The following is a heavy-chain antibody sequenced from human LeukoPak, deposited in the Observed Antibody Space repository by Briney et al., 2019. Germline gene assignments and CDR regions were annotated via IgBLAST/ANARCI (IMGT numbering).Heavy chain of an antibody. Sequence: ASVTVSCKASGYTFTGYYMHWVRQAPGQGLEWMGWINPNSGGTNYAQKFQGRVTMTRDTSISTAYMELSRLRSDDTAVYYCARGLWVLLPLTPPHFDFWGQGTLVTVSS. CDR1: GYTFTGYY. V-gene: IGHV1-2*02. J-gene: IGHJ4*02. CDR3: ARGLWVLLPLTPPHFDF. CDR2: INPNSGGT. D-gene: IGHD2-15*01.